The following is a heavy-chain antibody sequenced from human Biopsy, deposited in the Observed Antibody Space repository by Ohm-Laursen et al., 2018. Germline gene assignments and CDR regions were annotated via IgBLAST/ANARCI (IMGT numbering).Heavy chain of an antibody. D-gene: IGHD3/OR15-3a*01. V-gene: IGHV1-2*02. CDR3: ARDLVDWTVPS. CDR2: IYPNNGAT. CDR1: ADSFVGYD. J-gene: IGHJ4*02. Sequence: GASVKVSCKAPADSFVGYDIHWVRQAPGQGLEWMGSIYPNNGATKNAQKFQGRVTMTRDTSINTAFMELKSLRSDDAAVYYCARDLVDWTVPSWGQGTLVIVSS.